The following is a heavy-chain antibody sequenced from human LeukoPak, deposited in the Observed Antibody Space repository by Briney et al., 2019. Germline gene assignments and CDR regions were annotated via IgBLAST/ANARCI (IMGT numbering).Heavy chain of an antibody. Sequence: GASVEVSCKVSGYTLTELSMHWVRQAPGKGLEWMGGFDPEDGETIYAQKFQGRVTMTEDTSTDTAYMELSSLRSEDTAVYYCATLRYAAVAGIDLPTDYWGQGTLVTVSS. J-gene: IGHJ4*02. V-gene: IGHV1-24*01. D-gene: IGHD6-19*01. CDR3: ATLRYAAVAGIDLPTDY. CDR2: FDPEDGET. CDR1: GYTLTELS.